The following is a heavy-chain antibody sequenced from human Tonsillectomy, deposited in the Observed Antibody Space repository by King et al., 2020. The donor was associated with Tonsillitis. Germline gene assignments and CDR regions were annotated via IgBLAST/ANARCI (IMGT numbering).Heavy chain of an antibody. CDR2: IYYSGST. CDR3: ASYYGSASQGRYYYYYMDV. D-gene: IGHD3-10*01. J-gene: IGHJ6*03. CDR1: GGSISSYY. V-gene: IGHV4-59*01. Sequence: VQLQESGPGLVKPSETLSLTCTVSGGSISSYYWSWIRQPPGKGLEWIGYIYYSGSTNYNPSLKSRVTISVDTSKNQVSLKLSSVTAADTAVYYCASYYGSASQGRYYYYYMDVWGKGTTVTVSS.